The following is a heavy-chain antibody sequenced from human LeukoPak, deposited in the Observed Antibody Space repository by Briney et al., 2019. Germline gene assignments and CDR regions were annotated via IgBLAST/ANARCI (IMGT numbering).Heavy chain of an antibody. CDR1: GFMFSSNW. CDR3: AREALNQVVITFYFDY. D-gene: IGHD3-22*01. V-gene: IGHV3-7*03. CDR2: IKQDGSEK. Sequence: PGGSLRLSCAASGFMFSSNWMSWVRQAPGKGLEWVANIKQDGSEKYYVDSVKGRFTISRDNAKNSLYLQMNSLRAEDTAVYYCAREALNQVVITFYFDYWGQGTLVTVSS. J-gene: IGHJ4*02.